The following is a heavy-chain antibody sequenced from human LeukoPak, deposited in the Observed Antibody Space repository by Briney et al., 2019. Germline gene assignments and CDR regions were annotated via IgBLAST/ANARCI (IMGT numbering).Heavy chain of an antibody. V-gene: IGHV4-59*11. J-gene: IGHJ4*02. CDR3: ARVGSYDSSGYYFDL. CDR2: IYFSGGT. D-gene: IGHD3-22*01. Sequence: PSETLSLTCTVSSASISNHYWTWIRQPPGKGLEWIGYIYFSGGTSYNPSLKSRVTIPIDTSTNQFSLNLRSVGAADTAIYYCARVGSYDSSGYYFDLWGQGTLVTVSS. CDR1: SASISNHY.